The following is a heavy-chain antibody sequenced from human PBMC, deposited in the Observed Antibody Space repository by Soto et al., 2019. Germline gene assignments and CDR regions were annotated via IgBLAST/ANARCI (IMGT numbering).Heavy chain of an antibody. D-gene: IGHD6-19*01. CDR2: IIPIFGTA. V-gene: IGHV1-69*06. CDR1: GGTFSSYA. Sequence: GASVKVSCKASGGTFSSYAISCVRQAPGQGLEWMGGIIPIFGTANYAQKFQGRVTITADKSTSTAYMELSSLRSEDTAVYYCAREQGSSGWYYMDYWGQGTLVTVSS. CDR3: AREQGSSGWYYMDY. J-gene: IGHJ4*02.